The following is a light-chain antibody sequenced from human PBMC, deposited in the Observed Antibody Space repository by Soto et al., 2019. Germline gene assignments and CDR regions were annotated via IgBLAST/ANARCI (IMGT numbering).Light chain of an antibody. CDR2: KDS. Sequence: SYELTQPSSVSVSPGQTARITCSGDVLAKKYARWFQQKPGQAPVVVIYKDSERPSGIPERFSGYSSGTTGTLTISGAQVEDEADYYCYSAADNNVVFGGGTKVTVL. CDR3: YSAADNNVV. V-gene: IGLV3-27*01. J-gene: IGLJ2*01. CDR1: VLAKKY.